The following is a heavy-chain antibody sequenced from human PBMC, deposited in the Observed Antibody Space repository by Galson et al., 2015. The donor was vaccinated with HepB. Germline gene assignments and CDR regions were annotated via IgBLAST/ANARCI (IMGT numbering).Heavy chain of an antibody. D-gene: IGHD2-15*01. Sequence: SLRLSCAASGFTFSSYEMNWVRQAPGKGLEWVSYISSSGSTIYYADSVKGRFTISRDNAKNSLYLQMNSLRAEDTAVYYCARGYCSGGSCYLAFDYWGQGTLVTVSS. J-gene: IGHJ4*02. CDR3: ARGYCSGGSCYLAFDY. V-gene: IGHV3-48*03. CDR2: ISSSGSTI. CDR1: GFTFSSYE.